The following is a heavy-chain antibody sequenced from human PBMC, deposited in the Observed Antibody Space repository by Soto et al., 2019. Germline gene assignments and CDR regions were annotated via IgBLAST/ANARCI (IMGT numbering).Heavy chain of an antibody. CDR2: ISSSGGST. CDR3: AKPPSAGRSYYYYYMDV. D-gene: IGHD6-13*01. Sequence: EVQLLESGGGLVQPGGSPRLSCAASGFTFSTYAMSWVRQAPGKGLEWVSAISSSGGSTYYADSVKGRFTISRDNSKNTLSLHMNSLRAEDTAVYYCAKPPSAGRSYYYYYMDVWGKGTTVTVSS. CDR1: GFTFSTYA. V-gene: IGHV3-23*01. J-gene: IGHJ6*03.